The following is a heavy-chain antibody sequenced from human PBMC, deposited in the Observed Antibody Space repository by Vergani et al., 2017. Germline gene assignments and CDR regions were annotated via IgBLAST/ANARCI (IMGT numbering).Heavy chain of an antibody. CDR2: INPNSGGT. J-gene: IGHJ6*02. D-gene: IGHD2-15*01. Sequence: QVQLVQSGAEVKKPGASVKVSCKASGYTFTGYYMHWVRQAPGQGLEWMGWINPNSGGTNYAQKFQGRVTMTRDTSISTAYMELSRLRSDDTAVYYCATVASCSGGNCYSGAGSYGLDVWGQGTTVTVSS. CDR3: ATVASCSGGNCYSGAGSYGLDV. V-gene: IGHV1-2*02. CDR1: GYTFTGYY.